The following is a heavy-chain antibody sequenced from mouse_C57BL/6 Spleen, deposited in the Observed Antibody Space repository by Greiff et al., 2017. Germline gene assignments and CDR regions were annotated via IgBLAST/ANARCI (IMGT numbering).Heavy chain of an antibody. CDR1: GFTFSDYG. CDR3: ARHHYAMDY. Sequence: EVKLVESGGGLVKPGGSLKLSCAASGFTFSDYGMHWVRQAPEKGLEWLAYISSGSSTIYYADTVKGRFTISRDNAKNTLFLQMTSLRSEDTAMYYCARHHYAMDYWGQGTSVTVSS. V-gene: IGHV5-17*01. CDR2: ISSGSSTI. J-gene: IGHJ4*01.